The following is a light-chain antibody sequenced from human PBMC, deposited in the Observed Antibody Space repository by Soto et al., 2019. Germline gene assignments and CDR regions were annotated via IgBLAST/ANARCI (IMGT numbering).Light chain of an antibody. Sequence: DIQIAPSPSSLSASVGDRVTITCRASQSISSYLNWYQQKPGKAPKLLIYAASSLQSGVTSRFSGSGSGTDFTLTISSMQTEDFATYYCQQSYSTPRTCGQGPKGDIK. CDR1: QSISSY. V-gene: IGKV1-39*01. CDR2: AAS. J-gene: IGKJ1*01. CDR3: QQSYSTPRT.